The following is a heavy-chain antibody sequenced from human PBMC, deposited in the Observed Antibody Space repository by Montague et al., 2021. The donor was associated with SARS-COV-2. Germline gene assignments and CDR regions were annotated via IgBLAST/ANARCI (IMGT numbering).Heavy chain of an antibody. CDR1: GASSSNYY. CDR3: ASAPRYSFGFWAY. CDR2: INHSGYT. Sequence: SETLSLTCAVYGASSSNYYWSWIRQSPGKGLEWVGEINHSGYTDYNPSLESRLTISLDSSKKQFSLKMTSVTAADTAIYYCASAPRYSFGFWAYWGQGTLVSSPQ. D-gene: IGHD5-12*01. V-gene: IGHV4-34*01. J-gene: IGHJ4*02.